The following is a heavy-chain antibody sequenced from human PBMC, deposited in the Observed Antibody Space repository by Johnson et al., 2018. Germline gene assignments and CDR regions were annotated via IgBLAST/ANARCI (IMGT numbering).Heavy chain of an antibody. J-gene: IGHJ6*04. CDR3: AKGGVRSYGPSILGMDV. Sequence: VQLQESGGGLVQXGGYLRLSCAASGFTFSSYWMHWVRQAPGKGLVWVARMNRDGRSTRYADSVKGRFTISRDNSKNSLYLARNSLRAEETALDYCAKGGVRSYGPSILGMDVWGKGTTVTVSS. CDR2: MNRDGRST. D-gene: IGHD5-18*01. V-gene: IGHV3-74*01. CDR1: GFTFSSYW.